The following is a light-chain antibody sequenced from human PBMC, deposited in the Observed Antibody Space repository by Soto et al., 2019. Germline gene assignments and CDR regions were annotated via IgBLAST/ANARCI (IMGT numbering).Light chain of an antibody. CDR3: QQRNNWPPIT. V-gene: IGKV3-11*01. Sequence: ENVLTQSPAILSLSPGDTATLSCRASQSVGRYLAWYQQKPCQAPMLVIYDASNRATGVPDRFSGSWSGTDCTLSISNLEPEDFAIYYCQQRNNWPPITFGQGTR. CDR2: DAS. J-gene: IGKJ5*01. CDR1: QSVGRY.